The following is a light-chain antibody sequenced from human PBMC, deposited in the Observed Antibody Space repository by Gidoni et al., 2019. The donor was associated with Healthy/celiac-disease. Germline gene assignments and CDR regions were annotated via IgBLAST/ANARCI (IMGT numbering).Light chain of an antibody. V-gene: IGKV1-33*01. J-gene: IGKJ3*01. Sequence: DIQMTQSPSSLSASVGDRVTITCQASQDISNYLNWYQQKPGKAPKLLIYDASNLETGVPSRFSGSGSGTDFTFTISSLQPEDIATYDCQQYWTFGPXTKVDIK. CDR2: DAS. CDR1: QDISNY. CDR3: QQYWT.